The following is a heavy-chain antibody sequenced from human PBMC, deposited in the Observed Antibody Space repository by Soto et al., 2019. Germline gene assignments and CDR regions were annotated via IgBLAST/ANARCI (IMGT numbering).Heavy chain of an antibody. J-gene: IGHJ4*02. CDR3: ASSLFWSGYYRVFDY. CDR1: GGSISSSSYY. CDR2: IYYSGST. Sequence: PSETLSLTCTVSGGSISSSSYYWGWIRQPPGKGLEWIGYIYYSGSTYYNPSLKSRVTISVDTSKNQFSLKLSSVTAADTAVYYCASSLFWSGYYRVFDYWGQGTLVTVSS. D-gene: IGHD3-3*01. V-gene: IGHV4-30-4*08.